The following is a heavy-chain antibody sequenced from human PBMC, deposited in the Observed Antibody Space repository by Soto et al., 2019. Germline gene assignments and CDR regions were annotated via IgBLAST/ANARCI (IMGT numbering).Heavy chain of an antibody. CDR3: ANVGTAMANYDAFDI. Sequence: EVQLVESGGVVVQPGGSLRLSCAASGFTFDDYTMHWVRQAPGKGLEWVSLISWDGGSTYYADSVKGRFTISRDNSKNSLYLQMNSLRNEETALYYCANVGTAMANYDAFDIWGQGTMVTVSS. CDR1: GFTFDDYT. V-gene: IGHV3-43*01. J-gene: IGHJ3*02. D-gene: IGHD5-18*01. CDR2: ISWDGGST.